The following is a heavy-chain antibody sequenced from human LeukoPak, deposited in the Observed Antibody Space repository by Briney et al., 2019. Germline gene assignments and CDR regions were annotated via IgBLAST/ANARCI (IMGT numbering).Heavy chain of an antibody. CDR1: GFTFSDYY. J-gene: IGHJ6*02. CDR2: ISSSGSTI. V-gene: IGHV3-11*01. CDR3: ARDPGVQLERRFRYYYYYYGMDV. D-gene: IGHD1-1*01. Sequence: GGSLRLSCAASGFTFSDYYMSWIRQAPGKGLEWVSYISSSGSTIYYADSVKGRFTISRDNAKNSLYLQMNSLRAEDTAVYYCARDPGVQLERRFRYYYYYYGMDVWGQGTTVTVSS.